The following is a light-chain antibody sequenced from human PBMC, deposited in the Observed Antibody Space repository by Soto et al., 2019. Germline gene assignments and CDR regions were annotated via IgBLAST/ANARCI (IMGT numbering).Light chain of an antibody. CDR1: SSNIGAGYD. Sequence: QSALTQPPSVSGAPGQRVTISCTGSSSNIGAGYDVHWYQQLPGTAPKLPIYGNSNRPSGVPDRCSGSKSDTSASLAITGLQAEDEADYYCQSYDSSLSGSVFGGGTKVTVL. J-gene: IGLJ2*01. CDR3: QSYDSSLSGSV. V-gene: IGLV1-40*01. CDR2: GNS.